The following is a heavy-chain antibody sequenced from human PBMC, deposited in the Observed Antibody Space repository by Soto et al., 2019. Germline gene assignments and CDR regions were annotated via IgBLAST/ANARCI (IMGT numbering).Heavy chain of an antibody. V-gene: IGHV3-15*01. CDR1: GFTFSNAW. D-gene: IGHD2-2*02. CDR3: TTEPASIVVVPAAIRIGHNWFDP. J-gene: IGHJ5*02. Sequence: EVQLVESGGGLVKPGGSLRLSCAASGFTFSNAWMSWVRQAPGKGLEWVGRIKSKTDGGTTDYAAPVKGRFTISRDDSKNTLYLQMNSLKTEDTAVYYCTTEPASIVVVPAAIRIGHNWFDPWGQGTLVTVSS. CDR2: IKSKTDGGTT.